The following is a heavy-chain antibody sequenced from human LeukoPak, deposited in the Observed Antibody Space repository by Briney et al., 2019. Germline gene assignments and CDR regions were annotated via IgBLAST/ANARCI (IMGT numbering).Heavy chain of an antibody. D-gene: IGHD3-22*01. J-gene: IGHJ5*02. CDR2: MYYTGST. CDR1: GGSISSTNYY. CDR3: TRAAKTTYFSDSSAYYDWLDP. Sequence: SETLSLTCTVSGGSISSTNYYWGWIRQPPGKGLDWIGSMYYTGSTYYNPSLKSRVSISVDTSKNQFSLRLKSVTASDTAIYYCTRAAKTTYFSDSSAYYDWLDPWGQGTLVTVSS. V-gene: IGHV4-39*01.